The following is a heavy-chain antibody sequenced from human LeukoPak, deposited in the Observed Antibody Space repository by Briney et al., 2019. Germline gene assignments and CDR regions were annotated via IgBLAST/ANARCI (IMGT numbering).Heavy chain of an antibody. CDR1: GFTFSSYG. D-gene: IGHD3-3*01. V-gene: IGHV3-30*03. Sequence: GGSLRLSCAASGFTFSSYGMPWVRQAPGKGLEWVAVISYDGSNKYYADSVKGRFTISRDNSKNTLYLQMNSLRAEDTAVYYCVRTRTLEWLLFGYWGQGTLVTVSS. J-gene: IGHJ4*02. CDR3: VRTRTLEWLLFGY. CDR2: ISYDGSNK.